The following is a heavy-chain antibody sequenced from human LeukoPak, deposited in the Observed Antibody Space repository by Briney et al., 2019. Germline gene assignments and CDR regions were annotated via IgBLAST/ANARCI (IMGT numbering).Heavy chain of an antibody. D-gene: IGHD3-3*01. J-gene: IGHJ4*02. Sequence: GGSLRLSCAGSGFTFSTYWMSWVRQAPGKGLDWVANIKQDGTDKYYVDSVKGRFTISRDNAKNLLYLQMNSLRAEDTAVYYCATDRGWRTSGYYLYYFEYWGQGTLVTVSS. CDR1: GFTFSTYW. CDR2: IKQDGTDK. V-gene: IGHV3-7*01. CDR3: ATDRGWRTSGYYLYYFEY.